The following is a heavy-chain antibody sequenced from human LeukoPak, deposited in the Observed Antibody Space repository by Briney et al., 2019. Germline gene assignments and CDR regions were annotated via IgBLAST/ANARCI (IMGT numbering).Heavy chain of an antibody. CDR3: ARLPEGITIFGVANPVNWFDP. CDR1: GGSISSSNW. CDR2: IYHSGST. Sequence: SETLSLTCAVSGGSISSSNWWSWVRQPPGKGLEWIGEIYHSGSTNYSPSLKSRVTISVDKSKNQFSLKLSPVTAADTAVYYCARLPEGITIFGVANPVNWFDPWGQGTLVTVSS. J-gene: IGHJ5*02. V-gene: IGHV4-4*02. D-gene: IGHD3-3*01.